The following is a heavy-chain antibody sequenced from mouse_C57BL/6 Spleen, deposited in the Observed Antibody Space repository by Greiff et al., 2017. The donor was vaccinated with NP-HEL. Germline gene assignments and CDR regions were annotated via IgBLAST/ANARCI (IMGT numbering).Heavy chain of an antibody. CDR1: GFTFSDYG. D-gene: IGHD1-1*01. CDR3: AREGYYGSSYYWYFDV. J-gene: IGHJ1*03. Sequence: EVHLVESGGGLVKPGGSLKLSCAASGFTFSDYGMHWVRQAPEKGLEWVAYISSGSSTIYYADTVKGRFTISRDNAKNTLFLQMTSLRSEDTAMYYCAREGYYGSSYYWYFDVWGTGTTVTVSS. V-gene: IGHV5-17*01. CDR2: ISSGSSTI.